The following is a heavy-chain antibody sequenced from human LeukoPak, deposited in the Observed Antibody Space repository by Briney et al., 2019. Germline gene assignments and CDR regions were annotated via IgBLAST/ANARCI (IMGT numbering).Heavy chain of an antibody. J-gene: IGHJ4*02. D-gene: IGHD6-13*01. CDR2: SSGTGGIT. CDR3: ARSIPYGTTWYGRSDY. Sequence: GGSLRLSCAASGFTFSSYAMSWVRQAPGKGLEWVSGSSGTGGITYYADSVKGRFTISRDNSKNTLYLEMKSLRTEDTAIYYCARSIPYGTTWYGRSDYWGQGTLVTVSS. V-gene: IGHV3-23*01. CDR1: GFTFSSYA.